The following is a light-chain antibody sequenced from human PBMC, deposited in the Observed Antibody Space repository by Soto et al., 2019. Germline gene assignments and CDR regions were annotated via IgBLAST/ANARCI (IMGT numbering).Light chain of an antibody. Sequence: DIQMTQSPSTLSASVGDRVTITCRASQSISSWLAWYQQKPGKATKLLIYDASSLESGVPSRFSGSGSGTEFTLTISSLQPDDFATYYCQQYNSYSYTFGQGTKVDIX. CDR1: QSISSW. J-gene: IGKJ2*01. V-gene: IGKV1-5*01. CDR2: DAS. CDR3: QQYNSYSYT.